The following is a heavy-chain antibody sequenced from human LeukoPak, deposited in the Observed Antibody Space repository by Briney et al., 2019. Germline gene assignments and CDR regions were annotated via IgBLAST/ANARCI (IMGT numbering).Heavy chain of an antibody. CDR2: ISWNSGSI. D-gene: IGHD3-10*01. Sequence: GGSLRLSCVASGFTFDDYAMHWVRQAPGKGLEWVSGISWNSGSIGYADSVKGRLTISRDNAKNSLYLQMNSLRAEDTALYYCVKDRHYGSGSYLPYYFDYWGQGTLVTVSS. J-gene: IGHJ4*02. CDR3: VKDRHYGSGSYLPYYFDY. CDR1: GFTFDDYA. V-gene: IGHV3-9*01.